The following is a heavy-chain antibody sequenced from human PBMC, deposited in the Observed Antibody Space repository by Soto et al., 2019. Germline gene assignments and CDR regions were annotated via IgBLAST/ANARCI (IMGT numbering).Heavy chain of an antibody. CDR1: GFPFSSYA. J-gene: IGHJ5*02. Sequence: DVQLLESGGGLVQPGGSVRLSCAASGFPFSSYAMSWVRQAPGKGLEWVSAISGNGADTSYADSVRGRFTISRDNSKDSLFLKMTSLRADYAAVYYGGKERRGRGCLVSPSWGQGILVPVSS. CDR2: ISGNGADT. V-gene: IGHV3-23*01. CDR3: GKERRGRGCLVSPS. D-gene: IGHD6-19*01.